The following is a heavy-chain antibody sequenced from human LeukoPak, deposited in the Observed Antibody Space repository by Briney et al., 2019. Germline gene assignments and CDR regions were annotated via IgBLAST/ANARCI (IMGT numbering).Heavy chain of an antibody. CDR3: ARVVGYDFWSRNYYYMDV. Sequence: PSETLSLTCTVSGGSISSYYWSWIRQPPGKGLEWIGYIYYSGSTNYNPSLKSRVTISVDTSKNQFSLKLTSVTAAVTAVYYCARVVGYDFWSRNYYYMDVWGKGTTVTVSS. V-gene: IGHV4-59*12. D-gene: IGHD3-3*01. J-gene: IGHJ6*03. CDR2: IYYSGST. CDR1: GGSISSYY.